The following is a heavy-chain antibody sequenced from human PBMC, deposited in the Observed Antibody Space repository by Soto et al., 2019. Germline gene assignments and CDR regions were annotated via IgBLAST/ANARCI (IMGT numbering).Heavy chain of an antibody. CDR3: AREGGDSSAPPNWFDP. CDR2: IWYDGSNK. J-gene: IGHJ5*02. CDR1: GFTFSSYG. V-gene: IGHV3-33*01. D-gene: IGHD3-22*01. Sequence: QVQLVESGGGVVQPGRSLRLSCAASGFTFSSYGMHWVRQAPGKGLEWVAVIWYDGSNKYYADSVKGRFTISRDNSKNTLYLQMNSLGAEDTAVYYCAREGGDSSAPPNWFDPWGQGTLVTVSS.